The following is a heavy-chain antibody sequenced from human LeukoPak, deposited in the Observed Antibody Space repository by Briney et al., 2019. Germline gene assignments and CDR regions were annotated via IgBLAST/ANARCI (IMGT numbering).Heavy chain of an antibody. CDR3: ARIPRTWLRFPYFDH. V-gene: IGHV3-30-3*01. D-gene: IGHD5-12*01. J-gene: IGHJ4*02. Sequence: GGSLRLSCAASAFTFSNYTMHWVRQAPGKGLEWVAVISYDGSNKYYADSVKGRFTISRDNSKNTLYLQMNSLRGEDTAVYYCARIPRTWLRFPYFDHWGQGTLVTVSS. CDR1: AFTFSNYT. CDR2: ISYDGSNK.